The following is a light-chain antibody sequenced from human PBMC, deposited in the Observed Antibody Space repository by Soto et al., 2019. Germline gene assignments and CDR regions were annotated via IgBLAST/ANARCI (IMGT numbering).Light chain of an antibody. J-gene: IGKJ4*01. Sequence: DIQMTQSPPTLSASVGDRVTITCRASQSISSWLAWFQQKPGKAPTLLIYKASNLESGVPSRFSGSGSETEFTLTISSLQPDDFATYYCQQYKSYSVTFGGGTKVDIK. CDR2: KAS. CDR3: QQYKSYSVT. CDR1: QSISSW. V-gene: IGKV1-5*03.